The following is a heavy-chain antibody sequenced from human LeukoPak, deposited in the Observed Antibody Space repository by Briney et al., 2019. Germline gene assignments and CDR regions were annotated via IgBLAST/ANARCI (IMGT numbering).Heavy chain of an antibody. J-gene: IGHJ4*02. Sequence: PSETLSLTCTVSGGSISSSSYYWGWIRQPPGKGLEWVGSIYYSGSTYYNPSLKSRVTISVDTSKSQFSLNLSSVTAADTAVYYCARGGAYYYGSGSLVYWGQGTLVTVSS. D-gene: IGHD3-10*01. V-gene: IGHV4-39*07. CDR1: GGSISSSSYY. CDR3: ARGGAYYYGSGSLVY. CDR2: IYYSGST.